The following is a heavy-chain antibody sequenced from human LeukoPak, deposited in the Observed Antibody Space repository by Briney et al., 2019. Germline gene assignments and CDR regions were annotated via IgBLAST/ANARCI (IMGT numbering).Heavy chain of an antibody. V-gene: IGHV3-15*04. CDR1: GFTFNYAW. CDR2: TVSEIDGGTT. CDR3: TTDEDWNYARKDV. D-gene: IGHD1-7*01. J-gene: IGHJ6*02. Sequence: GGSLRLSCAASGFTFNYAWMSWVRQVPGKGLEWVGQTVSEIDGGTTDYATSVKGRFTISRDDSKSTLYLQMNSLKIEDTAVYYCTTDEDWNYARKDVWGQGATVIVSS.